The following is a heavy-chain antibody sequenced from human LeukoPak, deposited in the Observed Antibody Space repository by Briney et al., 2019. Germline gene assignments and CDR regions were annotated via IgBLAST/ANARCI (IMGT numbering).Heavy chain of an antibody. Sequence: PGGSLRLSCAASGFTFSSYSMNWVRQAPGKGLEWVSYISSSSSTIYYADSVKGRFTISRDNAKNSLYLQMNSLRAEDTAVYYCARDPSDGSHLSYYMDVWGKGTTVTVSS. V-gene: IGHV3-48*04. CDR2: ISSSSSTI. CDR3: ARDPSDGSHLSYYMDV. J-gene: IGHJ6*03. CDR1: GFTFSSYS. D-gene: IGHD5-24*01.